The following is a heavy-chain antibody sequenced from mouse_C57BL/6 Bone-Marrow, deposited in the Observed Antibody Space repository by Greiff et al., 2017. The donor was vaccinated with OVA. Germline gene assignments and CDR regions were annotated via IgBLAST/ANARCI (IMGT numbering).Heavy chain of an antibody. D-gene: IGHD2-5*01. CDR2: INPGSGGT. Sequence: QVQLKEPGAELVRPGTSVKVSCKASGYAFTNYLIEWVKQRPGQGLEWIGVINPGSGGTNYNEKFKGKATLTADKSSSTAYMQLSSLTSEDSAFYFCARSGRHSNYGRFDVWGTGTTVTVSS. CDR1: GYAFTNYL. J-gene: IGHJ1*03. V-gene: IGHV1-54*01. CDR3: ARSGRHSNYGRFDV.